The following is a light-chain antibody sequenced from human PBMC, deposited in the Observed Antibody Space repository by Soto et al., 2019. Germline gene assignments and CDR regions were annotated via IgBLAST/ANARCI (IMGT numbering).Light chain of an antibody. V-gene: IGKV1-33*01. Sequence: DIQMTQSPSSLSASVGDRVTITCQASQDISNYLNWYQQKPGKDPKLMIYDASNLETGVPSRFSGSGSGTDFTFTISSLQPEDSATYYCQQYDNLPPYTFGQGKKLEI. CDR2: DAS. J-gene: IGKJ2*01. CDR3: QQYDNLPPYT. CDR1: QDISNY.